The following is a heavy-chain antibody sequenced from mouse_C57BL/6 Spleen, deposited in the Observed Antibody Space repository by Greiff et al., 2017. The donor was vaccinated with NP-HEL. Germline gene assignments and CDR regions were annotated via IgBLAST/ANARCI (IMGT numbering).Heavy chain of an antibody. CDR2: LNPNNGGT. CDR1: GYTFTDYY. Sequence: EVQLQQSGPELVKPGASVKISCKASGYTFTDYYMNWVKQSHGKSLEWIGALNPNNGGTSYNQKFKGKATLTVDKSSSTAYMELRSLTSEDSAVYDCARPYYSNWYFDVWGTGTTVTVSS. CDR3: ARPYYSNWYFDV. J-gene: IGHJ1*03. V-gene: IGHV1-26*01. D-gene: IGHD2-12*01.